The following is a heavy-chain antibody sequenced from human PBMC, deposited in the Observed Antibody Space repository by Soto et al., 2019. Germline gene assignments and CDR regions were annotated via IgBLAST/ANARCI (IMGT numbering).Heavy chain of an antibody. D-gene: IGHD4-17*01. CDR2: IGGSSDPI. Sequence: EVQLVESGGGLVRPGGSLRLSCAASGFTFSSYSVNWVRQAPGKGLEWVSYIGGSSDPIFYADSVKGWFTISRDNAKNSLYLQMNSLRVEDTAVYFCARDSDYAFDFWGQGTLVTVSS. J-gene: IGHJ4*02. CDR3: ARDSDYAFDF. CDR1: GFTFSSYS. V-gene: IGHV3-48*01.